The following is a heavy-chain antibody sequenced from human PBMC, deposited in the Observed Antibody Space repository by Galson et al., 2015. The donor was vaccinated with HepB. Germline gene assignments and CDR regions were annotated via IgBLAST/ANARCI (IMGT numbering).Heavy chain of an antibody. CDR2: IFSNDEK. J-gene: IGHJ4*02. V-gene: IGHV2-26*01. D-gene: IGHD6-19*01. CDR3: ARIRGYRSEFDY. CDR1: GFSLTNARMG. Sequence: PALVKPTQTLTLTCTVSGFSLTNARMGVSWIRQPPGKALEWLAHIFSNDEKSYSTSLKSRLTISQDTSKSQVVLTMTNMDPVDTATYYCARIRGYRSEFDYWGLGTLVTVSS.